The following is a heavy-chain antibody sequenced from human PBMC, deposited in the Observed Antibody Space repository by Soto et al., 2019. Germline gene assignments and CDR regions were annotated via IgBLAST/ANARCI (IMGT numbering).Heavy chain of an antibody. D-gene: IGHD3-16*01. Sequence: GESLKISCEGSGYTFSTYWISWVRQMPEKGLEWMGRIDPSDSYTKYSPSFQGHVSISADKSINTAYLQWNSLKASDTAIYYCARHTVAKYYEYLWGSYNEDAPYGMDVWGQGTTVTVSS. CDR1: GYTFSTYW. V-gene: IGHV5-10-1*01. J-gene: IGHJ6*02. CDR3: ARHTVAKYYEYLWGSYNEDAPYGMDV. CDR2: IDPSDSYT.